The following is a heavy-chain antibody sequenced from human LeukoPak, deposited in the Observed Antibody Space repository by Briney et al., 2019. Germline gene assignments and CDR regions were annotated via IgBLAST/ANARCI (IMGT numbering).Heavy chain of an antibody. CDR3: VRMNYDAFDV. Sequence: SGPTLVHPTQPLILSCTFSHFPLRTSSMRVTRIHQPPPKTLKGLARIDCDDDKFYSTSLKTRLTISKDASKCLVVVTGTLMDPVDTASYYCVRMNYDAFDVWAQGTMVTV. D-gene: IGHD1-7*01. V-gene: IGHV2-70*04. CDR1: HFPLRTSSMR. J-gene: IGHJ3*01. CDR2: IDCDDDK.